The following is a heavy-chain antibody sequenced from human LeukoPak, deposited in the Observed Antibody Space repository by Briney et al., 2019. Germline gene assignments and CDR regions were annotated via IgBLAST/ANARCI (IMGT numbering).Heavy chain of an antibody. CDR1: GYTLTELP. CDR3: ATGTSGSYYVGIVRPIDY. V-gene: IGHV1-24*01. J-gene: IGHJ4*02. Sequence: GASVKVSCKVSGYTLTELPIHWVRQAPGKGPEWMGGFDPDDGETVYAQMFQGRVTMTEDTSSDTASMELSSLRSEDTAVYYCATGTSGSYYVGIVRPIDYWGQGTLVTVSS. D-gene: IGHD1-26*01. CDR2: FDPDDGET.